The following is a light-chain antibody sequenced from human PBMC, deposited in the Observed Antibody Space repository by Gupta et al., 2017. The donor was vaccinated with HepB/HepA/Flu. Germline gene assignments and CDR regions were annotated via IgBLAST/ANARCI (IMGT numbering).Light chain of an antibody. CDR2: GSS. CDR3: QSYDSSVSAWV. Sequence: QSVLKPPPSLSAAAEQSVTISSTGSSSNNGAGNDVHWYQQLPGTAPKLLIYGSSNRPSGVPDRFSGSKSGTAASLAITGLQAEDEADYYCQSYDSSVSAWVFGGGTKLTVL. CDR1: SSNNGAGND. J-gene: IGLJ3*02. V-gene: IGLV1-40*01.